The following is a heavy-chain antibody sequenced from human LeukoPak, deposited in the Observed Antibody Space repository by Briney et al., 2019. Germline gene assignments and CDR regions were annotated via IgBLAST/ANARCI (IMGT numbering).Heavy chain of an antibody. Sequence: ASVKVSCKASGYTFTDYYIHWVRQAPGQGLEWMGWINPNSGGTNYAQKFQGWVTMTRDTSISTAYMELSRLRSDDTAVYYCAREMATIRVTYYFDYWGQGTLVTVSS. CDR1: GYTFTDYY. CDR3: AREMATIRVTYYFDY. D-gene: IGHD5-24*01. J-gene: IGHJ4*02. V-gene: IGHV1-2*04. CDR2: INPNSGGT.